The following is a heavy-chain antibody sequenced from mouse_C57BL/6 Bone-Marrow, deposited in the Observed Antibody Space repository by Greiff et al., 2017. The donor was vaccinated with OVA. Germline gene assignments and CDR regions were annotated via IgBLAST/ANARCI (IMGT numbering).Heavy chain of an antibody. CDR3: ARQSPPYGSSYGAMDY. D-gene: IGHD1-1*01. CDR2: INSDGGST. Sequence: EVKLVESGGGLVQPGESLKLSCESNEYEFPSHDMSWVRKTPEKRLELVAAINSDGGSTYYPDTMERRFIISRDNTKKTLYLQMSSLRSEDTALYYCARQSPPYGSSYGAMDYWGQGTSVTVSS. J-gene: IGHJ4*01. V-gene: IGHV5-2*01. CDR1: EYEFPSHD.